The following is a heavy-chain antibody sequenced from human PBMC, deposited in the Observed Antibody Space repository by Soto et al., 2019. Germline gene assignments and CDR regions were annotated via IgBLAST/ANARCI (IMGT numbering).Heavy chain of an antibody. J-gene: IGHJ5*02. CDR2: IYHSGST. CDR1: GGSISSGGYS. V-gene: IGHV4-30-2*01. D-gene: IGHD3-22*01. Sequence: SETLSLTCAVSGGSISSGGYSLSWIRQPPGKGLEWIGYIYHSGSTYYNPSLKSRVTISVDRSKNQFSLKLSSVTAADTAVYYCARVHYYDSSGYYYTLFEPWGQGTLVTVS. CDR3: ARVHYYDSSGYYYTLFEP.